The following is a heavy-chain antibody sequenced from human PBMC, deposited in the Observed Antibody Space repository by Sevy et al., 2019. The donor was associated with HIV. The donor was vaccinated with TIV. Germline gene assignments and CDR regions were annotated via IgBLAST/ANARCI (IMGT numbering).Heavy chain of an antibody. CDR2: FDPEDRET. Sequence: AAVKVACKVSGYTLTELSMHWVGQAPGKGLEWMGGFDPEDRETIYAQKFQGRVTMTEDTSTDTAYMELSSLRYEDTAVYYCATRVHYRLRYYFDYWGQGTLVSVSS. V-gene: IGHV1-24*01. D-gene: IGHD3-16*01. J-gene: IGHJ4*02. CDR1: GYTLTELS. CDR3: ATRVHYRLRYYFDY.